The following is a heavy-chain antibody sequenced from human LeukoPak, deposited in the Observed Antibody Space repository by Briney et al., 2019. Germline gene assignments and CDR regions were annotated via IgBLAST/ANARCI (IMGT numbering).Heavy chain of an antibody. D-gene: IGHD4-11*01. V-gene: IGHV1-2*02. CDR1: GYTFTDYF. J-gene: IGHJ4*02. Sequence: ASVKVSCKASGYTFTDYFIHWVRQAPGQGLEWMGWMNPKSGGTDSAQKFQGRVTMTRVTSITTVYMEMRRLTSDDTAVYYCARVAYGNNATPFDHWGQGTLVIVSS. CDR2: MNPKSGGT. CDR3: ARVAYGNNATPFDH.